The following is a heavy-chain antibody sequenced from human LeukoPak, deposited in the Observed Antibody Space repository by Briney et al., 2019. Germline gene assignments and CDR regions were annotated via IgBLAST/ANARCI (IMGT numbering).Heavy chain of an antibody. CDR1: GFTFDDYA. D-gene: IGHD2-2*01. V-gene: IGHV3-9*01. CDR3: AKDVHLGYCSSTGCYDLGYYYYGMDV. CDR2: ISWNGGSI. J-gene: IGHJ6*02. Sequence: GGSLRLSCAASGFTFDDYAMHWVRQAPGKGLEWVSGISWNGGSIGYADSVKGRFTISRDNAKNSLYLQMNSLRAEDTALYYCAKDVHLGYCSSTGCYDLGYYYYGMDVWGQGTTVTVSS.